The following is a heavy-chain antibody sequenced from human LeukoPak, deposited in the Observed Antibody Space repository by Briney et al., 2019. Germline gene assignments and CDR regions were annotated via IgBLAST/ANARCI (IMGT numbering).Heavy chain of an antibody. D-gene: IGHD3-10*01. CDR1: SGSINGYY. Sequence: SETLSLTCTVSSGSINGYYWSWIRQPPGKGLEWIGYIYYSGSTDYNPSLKSRVTISLDTSKNQFSLKLNSVTAADTAVYYCARNRASLDQWGQGTLVTVSS. J-gene: IGHJ5*02. CDR2: IYYSGST. CDR3: ARNRASLDQ. V-gene: IGHV4-59*01.